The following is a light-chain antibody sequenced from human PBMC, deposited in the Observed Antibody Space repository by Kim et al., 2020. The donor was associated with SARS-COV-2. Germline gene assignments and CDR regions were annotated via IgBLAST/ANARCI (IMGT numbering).Light chain of an antibody. V-gene: IGLV6-57*02. J-gene: IGLJ3*02. CDR1: SGSIANY. Sequence: KTVTISWPGSSGSIANYVQWYQQRPGSAPTTVIYEDNQRHSGVPDRFSGSIDSSSNSASLTISGLKTEDEADYYCQSYDSSNLNWVFGGGTQLTVL. CDR2: EDN. CDR3: QSYDSSNLNWV.